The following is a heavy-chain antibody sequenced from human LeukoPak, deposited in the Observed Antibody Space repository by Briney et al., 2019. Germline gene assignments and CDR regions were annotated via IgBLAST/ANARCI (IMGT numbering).Heavy chain of an antibody. D-gene: IGHD2-2*02. CDR3: ARSTVVVPAAILLHYYYYMDV. J-gene: IGHJ6*03. CDR2: MNPNSGNT. Sequence: GASVKVSCKASGYTFTSYDINWVRQATGQGLEWMGWMNPNSGNTGYAQKFQGRVTMTRNTSISTAYMELSSLRSEDTAVYYCARSTVVVPAAILLHYYYYMDVWGKGTTVTVSS. CDR1: GYTFTSYD. V-gene: IGHV1-8*01.